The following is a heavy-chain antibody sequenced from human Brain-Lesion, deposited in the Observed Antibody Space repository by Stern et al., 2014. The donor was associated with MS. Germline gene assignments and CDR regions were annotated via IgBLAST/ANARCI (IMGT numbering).Heavy chain of an antibody. D-gene: IGHD2-2*01. V-gene: IGHV4-61*02. Sequence: VQLVESGPGLVKPSQTLSLSCTVSGGSISSGGYYWSWIRQPAGKGLEWIGRIFNSGSTSYNPSLKSRVTISIDTSKTQFSLRLNSMPAADTAVYYCARGRVVPGFQYYATDVWGQGTTVIVSS. J-gene: IGHJ6*02. CDR3: ARGRVVPGFQYYATDV. CDR2: IFNSGST. CDR1: GGSISSGGYY.